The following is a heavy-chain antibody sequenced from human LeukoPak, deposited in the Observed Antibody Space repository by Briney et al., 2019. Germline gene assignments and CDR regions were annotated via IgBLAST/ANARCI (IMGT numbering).Heavy chain of an antibody. Sequence: PSETLSLTCTVSGGFISGYYWSWIRQPPGKGLEWIAYISDIGSINYNPSLKSRVTISLDTSKNQFSLKLSSVTAADTAVYYCAGHHPRNTVDFWGQGTLVTVSS. V-gene: IGHV4-59*08. CDR1: GGFISGYY. CDR3: AGHHPRNTVDF. CDR2: ISDIGSI. D-gene: IGHD2/OR15-2a*01. J-gene: IGHJ4*02.